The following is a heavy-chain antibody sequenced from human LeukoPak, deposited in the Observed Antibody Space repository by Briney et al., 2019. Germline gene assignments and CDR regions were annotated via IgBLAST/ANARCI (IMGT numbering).Heavy chain of an antibody. D-gene: IGHD6-19*01. J-gene: IGHJ4*02. V-gene: IGHV4-38-2*01. CDR1: GYSISSGYY. Sequence: SETLSLTCAVSGYSISSGYYWGWIRQPPGKGLEWIGSIYHSGSTNYNPSLKSRVTISVDTSKNQFSLKLSSVTAADTAVYYCARGGSGWYFYWGQGTLVTVSS. CDR3: ARGGSGWYFY. CDR2: IYHSGST.